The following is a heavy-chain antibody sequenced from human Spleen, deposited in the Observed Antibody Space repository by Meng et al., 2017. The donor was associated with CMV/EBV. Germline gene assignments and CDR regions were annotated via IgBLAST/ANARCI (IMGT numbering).Heavy chain of an antibody. V-gene: IGHV3-23*01. D-gene: IGHD4-17*01. Sequence: SCEASGLNFTTYVMGWVRPAPGKGLELVSVIGSGGTAYHEDSVKGRFTISRDNSKKTVYLQMNSLGAEDTAVYYCAAKMHGDYAFEYWGQGSLVTVSS. CDR1: GLNFTTYV. J-gene: IGHJ4*02. CDR2: IGSGGTA. CDR3: AAKMHGDYAFEY.